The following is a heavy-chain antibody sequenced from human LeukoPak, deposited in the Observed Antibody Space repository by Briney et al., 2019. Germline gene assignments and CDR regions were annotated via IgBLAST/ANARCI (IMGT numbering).Heavy chain of an antibody. CDR1: GGSISSYY. D-gene: IGHD4-17*01. J-gene: IGHJ3*02. CDR2: IYYSGST. V-gene: IGHV4-59*01. Sequence: SETLSLTCTVSGGSISSYYWSWIRQPPGKGLEWIGYIYYSGSTNYNPSLKSRVTISVDTSKNQFSLKLSSVTAADTAVYYCAYYGDYGEDAFDIWGQGAMVTVSS. CDR3: AYYGDYGEDAFDI.